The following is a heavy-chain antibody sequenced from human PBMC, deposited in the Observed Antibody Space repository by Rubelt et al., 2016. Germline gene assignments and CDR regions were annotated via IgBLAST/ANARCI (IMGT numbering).Heavy chain of an antibody. J-gene: IGHJ4*02. D-gene: IGHD3-10*01. V-gene: IGHV4-34*01. CDR3: ARGMVYGSGSYYNFDY. CDR1: GGSFSNYY. CDR2: ISHSGST. Sequence: QVQLQQWGAGLLKPSETLSLTCAVYGGSFSNYYWSWIRQPPGKGLEWIGEISHSGSTNYNPSLTSRFTISVDTSKNQFSLKLTSVTAAETAVYYCARGMVYGSGSYYNFDYWGQGTLVTVSS.